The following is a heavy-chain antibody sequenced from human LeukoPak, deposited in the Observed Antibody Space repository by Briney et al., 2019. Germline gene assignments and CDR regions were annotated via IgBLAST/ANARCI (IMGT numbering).Heavy chain of an antibody. D-gene: IGHD6-19*01. V-gene: IGHV4-59*01. Sequence: SETLCLTCTVSGVSISSYYWGWIRQPPGKGLEWVGDIYYSGSTNYNPSPKSRVSTSVDTSKNQFSLKLSSVTAADTAVYYCARAIGSGWYVYYFDYWGQGTLVTVSS. CDR1: GVSISSYY. CDR3: ARAIGSGWYVYYFDY. CDR2: IYYSGST. J-gene: IGHJ4*02.